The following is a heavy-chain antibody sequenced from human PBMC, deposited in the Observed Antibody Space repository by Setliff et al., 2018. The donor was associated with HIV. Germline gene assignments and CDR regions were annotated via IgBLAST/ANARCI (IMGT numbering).Heavy chain of an antibody. J-gene: IGHJ4*02. CDR1: GGSFSGYD. CDR2: INHSGST. Sequence: SETLSLTCAVYGGSFSGYDWSWIRQPPGKGLEWIGEINHSGSTNYNPSLKSRVTISIDTSKNQFSLKLSSVTAADTAVYYCARVPRITMVRGVIITLSYFDYWGQGTLVTVSS. D-gene: IGHD3-10*01. V-gene: IGHV4-34*01. CDR3: ARVPRITMVRGVIITLSYFDY.